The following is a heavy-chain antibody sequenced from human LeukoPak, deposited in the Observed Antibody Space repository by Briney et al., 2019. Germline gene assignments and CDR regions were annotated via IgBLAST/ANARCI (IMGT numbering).Heavy chain of an antibody. CDR3: ARDHSGTQDY. J-gene: IGHJ4*02. CDR2: IWDDGSNE. D-gene: IGHD1-1*01. CDR1: GFTFSNYG. V-gene: IGHV3-33*01. Sequence: PGRSLRLSCAASGFTFSNYGMHWVGQAPGKGLEWVAVIWDDGSNEYYADSVKGRFTIFRDNRRNTLYLQMNSLRAEDTAVYSCARDHSGTQDYWGQGTLVTVSS.